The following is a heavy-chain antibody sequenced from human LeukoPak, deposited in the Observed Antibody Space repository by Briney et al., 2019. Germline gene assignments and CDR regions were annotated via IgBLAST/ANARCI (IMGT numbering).Heavy chain of an antibody. V-gene: IGHV3-48*03. CDR2: ITSSAGTI. J-gene: IGHJ4*02. Sequence: PAGSRRLSCAASGFTFSSYEMHWVRQAPGKGLEWISYITSSAGTIYYADSVKGRFTISRDNAKSSLYLQMNSLRVEDTAVYYCARVHHNTAMVDIDYWGQGTLVTVSS. CDR1: GFTFSSYE. CDR3: ARVHHNTAMVDIDY. D-gene: IGHD5-18*01.